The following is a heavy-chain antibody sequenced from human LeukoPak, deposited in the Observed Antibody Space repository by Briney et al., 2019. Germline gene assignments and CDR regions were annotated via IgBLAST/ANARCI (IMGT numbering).Heavy chain of an antibody. Sequence: PGGSLRLSCAASGFTFSSYAMHWVRQAPGKGLEWVAFIRYDGSNKYYADSVRGRFTISRDNSKNTLYLQMNSLRAEDTAVYYCAKGGYGYYTTWYYYYMDVWGKGTTVTVSS. CDR2: IRYDGSNK. CDR1: GFTFSSYA. D-gene: IGHD3-22*01. J-gene: IGHJ6*03. V-gene: IGHV3-30*02. CDR3: AKGGYGYYTTWYYYYMDV.